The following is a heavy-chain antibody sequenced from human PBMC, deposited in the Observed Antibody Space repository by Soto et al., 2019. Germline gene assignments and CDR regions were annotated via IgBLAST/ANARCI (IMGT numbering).Heavy chain of an antibody. CDR1: GFTFSSYA. CDR2: ISYDGSNK. V-gene: IGHV3-30-3*01. Sequence: GGSLRLSCAASGFTFSSYAMHWVRQAPGKGLEWVAVISYDGSNKYYADSVKGRFTISRDNSKNTLYLQMNSLRAEDTAVYYCAKAKSRAGMDVWGQGTTVTVSS. J-gene: IGHJ6*02. CDR3: AKAKSRAGMDV.